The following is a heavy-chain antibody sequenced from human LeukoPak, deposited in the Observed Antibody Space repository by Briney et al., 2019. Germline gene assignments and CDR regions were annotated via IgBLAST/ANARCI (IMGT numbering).Heavy chain of an antibody. Sequence: GGSLRLSCAASGFTFSSYAMHWVRQAPGKGLEWVAVIFSDGSNKYYVDSVKGRFTISRDNSKNTLFLQMNSLRTEDTAVYYCAKDSTLGTTEGVDYWGQGTLVTVSS. CDR1: GFTFSSYA. D-gene: IGHD1-26*01. J-gene: IGHJ4*02. V-gene: IGHV3-30*04. CDR3: AKDSTLGTTEGVDY. CDR2: IFSDGSNK.